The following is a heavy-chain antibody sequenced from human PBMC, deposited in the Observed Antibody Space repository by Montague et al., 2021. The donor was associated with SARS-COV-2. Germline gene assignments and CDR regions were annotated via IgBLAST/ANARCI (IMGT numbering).Heavy chain of an antibody. Sequence: SETLSLTCAVSGGSISSSNWWSWVRQPPGKGLEWIGEIYHSGSTDYNPSLKSRVTISVDKSKNQFSLKLSSVTAADTAAYYCARDATMVSHSYFDYWGQGTLVTVSS. CDR3: ARDATMVSHSYFDY. D-gene: IGHD4/OR15-4a*01. J-gene: IGHJ4*02. V-gene: IGHV4-4*02. CDR1: GGSISSSNW. CDR2: IYHSGST.